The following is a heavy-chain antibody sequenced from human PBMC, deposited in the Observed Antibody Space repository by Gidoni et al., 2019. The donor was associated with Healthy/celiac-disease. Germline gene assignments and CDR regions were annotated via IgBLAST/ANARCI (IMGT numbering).Heavy chain of an antibody. V-gene: IGHV3-30-3*01. D-gene: IGHD3-10*01. Sequence: QVQLVESGGGVVQPGRSLRLSCAASGFTFSSYAMHWVRQVPGKGLEWVAVISYDGSNKYYADSVKGRFTISRDNSKNTLYLQMNSLRAEDTAVYYCARGGYYYGSGSYDYWGQGTLVTVSS. CDR3: ARGGYYYGSGSYDY. J-gene: IGHJ4*02. CDR2: ISYDGSNK. CDR1: GFTFSSYA.